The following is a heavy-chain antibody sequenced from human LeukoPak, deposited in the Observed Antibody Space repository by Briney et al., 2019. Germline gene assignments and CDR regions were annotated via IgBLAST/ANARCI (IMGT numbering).Heavy chain of an antibody. CDR2: IYYSGST. CDR1: GGSISSSSYY. V-gene: IGHV4-39*07. Sequence: PSETLSLTCTVSGGSISSSSYYWGWIRQPPGKGLEWIGSIYYSGSTYYNPSLKSRVTISVDTPKNQFSLKLSSVTAADTAVYYCAGTVSAAAGTTFDYWGQGTLVTVSS. D-gene: IGHD6-13*01. CDR3: AGTVSAAAGTTFDY. J-gene: IGHJ4*02.